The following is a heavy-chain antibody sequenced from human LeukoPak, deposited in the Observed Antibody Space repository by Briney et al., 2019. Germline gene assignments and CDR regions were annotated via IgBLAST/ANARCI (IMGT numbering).Heavy chain of an antibody. Sequence: SETLSLTCSVSGFSVSSGNYWGWIRQPPGRGLEWIGNVHHSGNTYYNMSLRSRVTLSLDTSRNQFSLSLTSVAAADTAVYYCARGRDGSSGYNPYFDYWGQGTLVTVSS. D-gene: IGHD3-22*01. V-gene: IGHV4-38-2*02. CDR1: GFSVSSGNY. CDR2: VHHSGNT. CDR3: ARGRDGSSGYNPYFDY. J-gene: IGHJ4*02.